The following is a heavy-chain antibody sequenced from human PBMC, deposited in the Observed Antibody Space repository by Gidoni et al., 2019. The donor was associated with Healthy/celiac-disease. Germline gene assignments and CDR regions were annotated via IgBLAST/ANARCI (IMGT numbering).Heavy chain of an antibody. CDR2: MNPNSGNT. Sequence: GQSGAGVKKAGASVKVPCKASGYTFTSYDINWVRQATGQGLEWMGWMNPNSGNTGYAQKFQGRVTMTRNTSISTAYMELSSLRSEDTAVYYCARVEGGYDYIWGSYRSGNWFDPWGQGTLVTVSS. V-gene: IGHV1-8*01. CDR3: ARVEGGYDYIWGSYRSGNWFDP. J-gene: IGHJ5*02. D-gene: IGHD3-16*02. CDR1: GYTFTSYD.